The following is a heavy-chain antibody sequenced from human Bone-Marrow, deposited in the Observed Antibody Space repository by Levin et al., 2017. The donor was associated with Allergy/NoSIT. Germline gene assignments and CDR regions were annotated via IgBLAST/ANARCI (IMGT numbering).Heavy chain of an antibody. CDR2: IYYSGSA. CDR1: GDSISSFY. Sequence: RAGGSLRLSCTVSGDSISSFYWSWIRQPPGKGLEWIGYIYYSGSANYNPSLKSRVTISIDTSKNNFSLRLTSVTAADTAVYYCARTGITMVRGVGSVWWFDPWGQGTLVSVST. V-gene: IGHV4-59*01. D-gene: IGHD3-10*01. J-gene: IGHJ5*02. CDR3: ARTGITMVRGVGSVWWFDP.